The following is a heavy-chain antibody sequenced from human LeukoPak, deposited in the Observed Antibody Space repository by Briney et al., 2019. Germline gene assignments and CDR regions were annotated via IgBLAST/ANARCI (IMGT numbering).Heavy chain of an antibody. J-gene: IGHJ6*03. CDR2: IYSGDKT. CDR1: GFSVNSNY. CDR3: ARATFWSGYQRDSWYMDI. Sequence: GGSLRLSCAASGFSVNSNYMSWVRQPPGKGLEWVSVIYSGDKTYYADSVKGRFTISRDNSKNTLYLQMSSLRAEVTAVYYCARATFWSGYQRDSWYMDIWGKGTTVTVSS. D-gene: IGHD3-3*01. V-gene: IGHV3-66*02.